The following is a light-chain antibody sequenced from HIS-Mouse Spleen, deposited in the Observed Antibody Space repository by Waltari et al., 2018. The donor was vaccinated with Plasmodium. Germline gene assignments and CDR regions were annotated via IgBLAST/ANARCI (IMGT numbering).Light chain of an antibody. CDR1: SSHVGGYYH. V-gene: IGLV2-14*01. J-gene: IGLJ3*02. Sequence: QSALTQPASVSGSPGQSITISCTGTSSHVGGYYHAPWYQQHTGKAPKLMIFEVSNRPSGVSNRFSGSKSGNTASLTISGLQAEDEADYYCSSYTSSSTWVFGGGTKLTVL. CDR2: EVS. CDR3: SSYTSSSTWV.